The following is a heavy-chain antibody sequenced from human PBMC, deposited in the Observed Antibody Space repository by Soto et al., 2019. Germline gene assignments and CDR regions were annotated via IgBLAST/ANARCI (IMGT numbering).Heavy chain of an antibody. Sequence: QVQLVQSGAEVKKPGASVKVSCKAFGYPFPSFVINWVRQAPGQGLEWMGRMNPNSGNPGYAQKFQGRDTMTRNTSISTAYMELSSLRSEDTAVYYCARGVFSGHVWGQGTTVTVSS. CDR2: MNPNSGNP. V-gene: IGHV1-8*01. J-gene: IGHJ6*02. CDR3: ARGVFSGHV. CDR1: GYPFPSFV.